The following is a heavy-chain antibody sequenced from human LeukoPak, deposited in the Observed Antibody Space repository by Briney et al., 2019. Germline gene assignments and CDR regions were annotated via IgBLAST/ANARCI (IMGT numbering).Heavy chain of an antibody. Sequence: GGSLRLSRAASGFTVSSNYMSWVRQAPGRGLERVSVIYSGGSTYYADSVKGRFTISRGNSKNTLYLQMNSLRAEDTAVYYCARDYYGSGSYYWGQGTLVTVSS. CDR3: ARDYYGSGSYY. CDR2: IYSGGST. CDR1: GFTVSSNY. J-gene: IGHJ4*02. V-gene: IGHV3-53*01. D-gene: IGHD3-10*01.